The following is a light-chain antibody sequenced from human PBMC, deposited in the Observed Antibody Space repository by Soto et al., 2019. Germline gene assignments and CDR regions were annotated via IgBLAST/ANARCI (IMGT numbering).Light chain of an antibody. CDR2: YVS. J-gene: IGLJ2*01. Sequence: QSALTQPASVSGSPGQSITISCTGTSSDVGGYNYVSWYLQHPGKAPKLMIYYVSNRPSGVSNRFSGSKSGNTASLTISGLQAEDEADYYFSSYTSSSTLVVFGGGTKLTVL. V-gene: IGLV2-14*01. CDR1: SSDVGGYNY. CDR3: SSYTSSSTLVV.